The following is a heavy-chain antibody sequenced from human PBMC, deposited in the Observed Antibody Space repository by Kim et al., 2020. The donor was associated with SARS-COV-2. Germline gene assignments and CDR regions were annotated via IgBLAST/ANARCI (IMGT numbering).Heavy chain of an antibody. CDR1: GFTFSSYS. D-gene: IGHD3-10*01. V-gene: IGHV3-21*01. Sequence: GGSLRLSCAASGFTFSSYSMNWVRQAPGKGLEWVSSISSSSSYIYYADSVKGRFTISRDNAKNSLYLQMNSLRAEDTAVYYCATGGPGLLWFGELAMYYFDYWGQGTLVTVSS. J-gene: IGHJ4*02. CDR2: ISSSSSYI. CDR3: ATGGPGLLWFGELAMYYFDY.